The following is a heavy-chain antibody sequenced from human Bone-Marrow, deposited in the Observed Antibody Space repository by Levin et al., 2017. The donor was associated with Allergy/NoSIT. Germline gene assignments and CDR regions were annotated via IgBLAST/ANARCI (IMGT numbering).Heavy chain of an antibody. J-gene: IGHJ6*02. CDR2: ISAYNGNT. Sequence: ASVKVSCKASGDIFTNYGITWVRQAPGQGLEWMGWISAYNGNTRFSQKFQGRLTMTRDTSTSTAYMQLRGLRSDDTAVYYCARESLADYGLDYYYGMDVWGQGTTVTVSS. CDR3: ARESLADYGLDYYYGMDV. V-gene: IGHV1-18*01. CDR1: GDIFTNYG. D-gene: IGHD4-17*01.